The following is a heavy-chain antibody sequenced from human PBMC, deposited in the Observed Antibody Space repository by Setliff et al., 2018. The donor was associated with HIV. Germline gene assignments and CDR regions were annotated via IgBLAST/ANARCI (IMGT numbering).Heavy chain of an antibody. CDR2: MYYGGSA. D-gene: IGHD2-15*01. Sequence: SETLSLTCTVSGGSISNHFWTWIRQSPGKGPEWIGSMYYGGSATYNPPLKSRVTISIDTSKSQFSLKLSSATAADTAVYFCVGRFGLVQIFYFDYWGQGMLVTVS. J-gene: IGHJ4*02. CDR1: GGSISNHF. V-gene: IGHV4-59*11. CDR3: VGRFGLVQIFYFDY.